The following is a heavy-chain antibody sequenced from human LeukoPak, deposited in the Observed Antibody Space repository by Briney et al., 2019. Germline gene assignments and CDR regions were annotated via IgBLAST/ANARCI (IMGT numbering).Heavy chain of an antibody. CDR3: AKGSRSSGWYNWFDP. Sequence: GRSLTLSCAASGFTFDDYAMHWVRQAPGKGLEWVSGISWNSGRIGYADSVKGRFTISRDNAKNSLYLQMNSLRAEDMALYYCAKGSRSSGWYNWFDPWGQGTLVTVSS. J-gene: IGHJ5*02. CDR2: ISWNSGRI. V-gene: IGHV3-9*03. D-gene: IGHD6-19*01. CDR1: GFTFDDYA.